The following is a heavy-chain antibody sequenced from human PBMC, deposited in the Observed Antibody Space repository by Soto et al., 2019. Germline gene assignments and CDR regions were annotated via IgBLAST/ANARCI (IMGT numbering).Heavy chain of an antibody. J-gene: IGHJ4*02. Sequence: SRNLALSCTVSGVSIRNYFWCWIRHPAGEGLEWIGRIYHTGATSYNPSLKSRVMMSVDMSKNQYSLKVTSVTAADTDVYYCARTAIASISYFDYWVQGSPV. D-gene: IGHD2-15*01. CDR3: ARTAIASISYFDY. CDR1: GVSIRNYF. V-gene: IGHV4-4*07. CDR2: IYHTGAT.